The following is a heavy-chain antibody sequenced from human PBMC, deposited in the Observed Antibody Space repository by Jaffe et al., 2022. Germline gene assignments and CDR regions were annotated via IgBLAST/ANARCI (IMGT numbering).Heavy chain of an antibody. CDR2: ISYDGSNK. J-gene: IGHJ4*02. CDR3: AKEFSTGFWSGSPDY. CDR1: GFTFSSYG. Sequence: QVQLVESGGGVVQPGRSLRLSCAASGFTFSSYGMHWVRQAPGKGLEWVAVISYDGSNKYYADSVKGRFTISRDNSKNTLYLQMNSLRAEDTAVYYCAKEFSTGFWSGSPDYWGQGTLVTVSS. D-gene: IGHD3-3*01. V-gene: IGHV3-30*18.